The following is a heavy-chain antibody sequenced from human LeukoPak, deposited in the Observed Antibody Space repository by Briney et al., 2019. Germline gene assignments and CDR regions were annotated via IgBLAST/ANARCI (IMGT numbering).Heavy chain of an antibody. CDR1: GGSISSSSYY. J-gene: IGHJ6*03. V-gene: IGHV4-39*07. D-gene: IGHD2-15*01. CDR2: IYYSGST. CDR3: ARGSCSGGSCSSFYFYYMDV. Sequence: PSETLSLTCTVSGGSISSSSYYWGWIRQPPGKGLEWIGSIYYSGSTNYNPSLKSRVTISVDTSKNQLSLRLTSVTAADTAVYYCARGSCSGGSCSSFYFYYMDVWGKGTTVTVSS.